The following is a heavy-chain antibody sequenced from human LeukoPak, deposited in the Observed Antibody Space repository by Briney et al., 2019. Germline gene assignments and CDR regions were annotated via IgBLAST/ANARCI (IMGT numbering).Heavy chain of an antibody. J-gene: IGHJ4*02. CDR1: GFTFSSYW. CDR3: VRDYYDSSGYQYYFDY. V-gene: IGHV3-7*01. CDR2: IKQDGSER. Sequence: GGSLRLSCAASGFTFSSYWMSSVRQAPGKGLEWVANIKQDGSERYYVDSVKGRFTISRDNAKNSLYLQMNSLRAEDTAVYYCVRDYYDSSGYQYYFDYWGQGTLVTVSS. D-gene: IGHD3-22*01.